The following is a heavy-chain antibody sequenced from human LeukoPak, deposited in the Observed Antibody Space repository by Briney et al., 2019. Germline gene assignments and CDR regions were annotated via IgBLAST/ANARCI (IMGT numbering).Heavy chain of an antibody. CDR2: IIPIFVTA. CDR1: GGTFSSYA. Sequence: ASVKVSCKASGGTFSSYAMSWVRQAPGQGVEWMGRIIPIFVTANYAQKFQGRVTITTDESTSTSYMELSSLRSEDTAVYYCARDPLDCSGGSCSDYWGQGTLVTVSS. V-gene: IGHV1-69*05. J-gene: IGHJ4*02. CDR3: ARDPLDCSGGSCSDY. D-gene: IGHD2-15*01.